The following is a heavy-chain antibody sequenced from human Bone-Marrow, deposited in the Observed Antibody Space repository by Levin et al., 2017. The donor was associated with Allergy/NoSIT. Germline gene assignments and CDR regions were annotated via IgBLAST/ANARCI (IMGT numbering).Heavy chain of an antibody. D-gene: IGHD4-17*01. CDR3: ARETASTVTVEY. Sequence: GESLKISCAASGFTFSDYYMNWIRQAPGKGLEWVSYISRGGNTIYYADSVKGRFTISRDNAKNSLYLQMNSLRAEDSAVYYCARETASTVTVEYWGQGTLVTVSS. J-gene: IGHJ4*02. V-gene: IGHV3-11*01. CDR1: GFTFSDYY. CDR2: ISRGGNTI.